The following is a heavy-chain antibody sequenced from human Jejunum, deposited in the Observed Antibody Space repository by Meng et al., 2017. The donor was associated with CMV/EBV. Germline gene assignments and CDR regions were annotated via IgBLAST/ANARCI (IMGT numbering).Heavy chain of an antibody. V-gene: IGHV3-11*01. CDR1: FIFSDYY. CDR3: ARRHPMDCSSTCCALYDH. D-gene: IGHD2-2*01. CDR2: IGTTGTPT. J-gene: IGHJ4*02. Sequence: FIFSDYYMSWIRPTPGKGLEWLSYIGTTGTPTYYADSVKDRFTISRDNARNSLFLHISNLRDGDTAVYYCARRHPMDCSSTCCALYDHWGRGTLVTVSS.